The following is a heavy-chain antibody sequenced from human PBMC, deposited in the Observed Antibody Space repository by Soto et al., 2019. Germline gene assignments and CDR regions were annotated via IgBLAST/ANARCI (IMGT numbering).Heavy chain of an antibody. Sequence: SETLSLTCTVSGGSINNNYYYWGWVRQPPGKGMEWIASISRSGTTYYNPSLKSRVTKSIDTSRNQFSLTLTSVTAEDTAVYYCARVKFKLRYFDYYGMDVWGQGTTVTVSS. D-gene: IGHD3-9*01. CDR3: ARVKFKLRYFDYYGMDV. J-gene: IGHJ6*02. CDR1: GGSINNNYYY. CDR2: ISRSGTT. V-gene: IGHV4-39*07.